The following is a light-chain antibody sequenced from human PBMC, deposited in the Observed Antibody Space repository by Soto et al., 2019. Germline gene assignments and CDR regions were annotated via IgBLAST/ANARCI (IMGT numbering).Light chain of an antibody. Sequence: DIQMTQTPPTLSASVGDRDTITCRASQSIRHYLAWYQQMPGKAPKLLIYGASTLQSGVPSRFSGSGSVTEFTLSISSLLPDDIGTYFCQHHNSYFQTFGQGSKV. V-gene: IGKV1-5*01. CDR1: QSIRHY. CDR3: QHHNSYFQT. CDR2: GAS. J-gene: IGKJ1*01.